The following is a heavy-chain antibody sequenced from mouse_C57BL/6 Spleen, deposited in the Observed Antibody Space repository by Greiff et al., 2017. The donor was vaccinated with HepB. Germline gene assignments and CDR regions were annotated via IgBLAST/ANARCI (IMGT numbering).Heavy chain of an antibody. CDR3: TRSDDGYYRYWFAY. CDR2: IDPETGGT. V-gene: IGHV1-15*01. D-gene: IGHD2-3*01. Sequence: SGAELVRPGASVTLSCKASGYTFTDYEMHWVKQTPVHGLEWIGAIDPETGGTAYNQKFKGKAILTADKSSSTAYIELRSLTSEDSAVYYCTRSDDGYYRYWFAYWGQGTLVTVSA. CDR1: GYTFTDYE. J-gene: IGHJ3*01.